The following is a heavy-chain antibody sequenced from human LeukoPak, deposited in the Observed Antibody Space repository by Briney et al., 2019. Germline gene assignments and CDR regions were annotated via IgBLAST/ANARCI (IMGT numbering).Heavy chain of an antibody. J-gene: IGHJ5*02. CDR1: GGSISSSSYY. D-gene: IGHD1-1*01. V-gene: IGHV4-39*07. Sequence: TSETLSLTCTVSGGSISSSSYYWGWIRQPPGKGLEWIGSICYSGSTYYNPSLKSRVTISVDTSKNQFSLKLSSVTAADTAVYYCARDQGTRTGWFDPWGQGTLVTVSS. CDR3: ARDQGTRTGWFDP. CDR2: ICYSGST.